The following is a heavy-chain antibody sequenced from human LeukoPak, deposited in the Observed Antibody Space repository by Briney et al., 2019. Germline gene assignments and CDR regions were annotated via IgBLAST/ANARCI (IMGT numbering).Heavy chain of an antibody. CDR1: GFTVSSNY. Sequence: PGGSLRLSCSASGFTVSSNYMNWVRQAPGKGLEWVSSISYSGPHMFYADSVRGRFTISRDNAENSLFLQMNSLRAEDTAVYFCASNDYRDEGIDSWGQGTLVTVSS. CDR2: ISYSGPHM. V-gene: IGHV3-21*01. D-gene: IGHD4-17*01. CDR3: ASNDYRDEGIDS. J-gene: IGHJ4*02.